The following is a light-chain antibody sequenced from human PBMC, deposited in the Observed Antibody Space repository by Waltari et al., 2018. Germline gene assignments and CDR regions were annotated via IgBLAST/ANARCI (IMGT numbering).Light chain of an antibody. Sequence: QSVLTQPPSASGTPGQRGTISCSGSSSNIGSNTVNWYQQLPGTAPKLLIYGNNQRPSGGPDRFSGSKSGTSASLAISGLQSEDEADYYCAAWDDSLNGVVFGGGTKLTVL. J-gene: IGLJ2*01. V-gene: IGLV1-44*01. CDR1: SSNIGSNT. CDR2: GNN. CDR3: AAWDDSLNGVV.